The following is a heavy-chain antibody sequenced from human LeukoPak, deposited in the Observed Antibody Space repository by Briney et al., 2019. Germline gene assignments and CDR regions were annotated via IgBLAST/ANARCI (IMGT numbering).Heavy chain of an antibody. CDR3: ARDFRKQWLNIHDAFDI. CDR1: GYTFTDHY. V-gene: IGHV1-2*02. CDR2: INPHSGGT. J-gene: IGHJ3*02. D-gene: IGHD6-19*01. Sequence: GASVKVSCKASGYTFTDHYMHWVRQAPGQGLEWMGWINPHSGGTNYAQKFQGRVTMTRDTSVSTAYMELSSLRSDDTALFYCARDFRKQWLNIHDAFDIWGQGTMVTVSS.